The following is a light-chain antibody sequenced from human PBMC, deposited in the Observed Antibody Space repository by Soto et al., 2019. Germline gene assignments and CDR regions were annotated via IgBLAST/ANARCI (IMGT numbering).Light chain of an antibody. J-gene: IGKJ1*01. CDR2: DVS. CDR1: QSISKW. V-gene: IGKV1-5*01. Sequence: DIQMTQSPSTLSASVGDRVTITCRASQSISKWLAWYQQKPGKAPKLLMYDVSSLESGVPSRFSGSGSGTDFTLTISCLQSEDFATYYCQQYYHYRTFGQGTNVDNK. CDR3: QQYYHYRT.